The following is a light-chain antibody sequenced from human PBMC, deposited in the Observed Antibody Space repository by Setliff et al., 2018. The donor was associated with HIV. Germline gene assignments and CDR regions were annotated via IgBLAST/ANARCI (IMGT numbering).Light chain of an antibody. Sequence: QSVLTQPASVSGSPGQSITISCTGTGSDVGRYNYVSWYQHHPGKAPKLIIYYVNQRPSGVPDRFSGSKSGNTASLTIAGLQADDEADYYCWAYAGTYTYVFGTGTRAPS. V-gene: IGLV2-11*01. CDR1: GSDVGRYNY. CDR3: WAYAGTYTYV. J-gene: IGLJ1*01. CDR2: YVN.